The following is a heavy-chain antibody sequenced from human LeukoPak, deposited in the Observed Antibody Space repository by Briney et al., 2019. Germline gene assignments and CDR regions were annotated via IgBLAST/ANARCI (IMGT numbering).Heavy chain of an antibody. J-gene: IGHJ4*02. CDR3: ARDLLNEGNHLDY. Sequence: SQTLSLTCTVSGGSISSGDYYWSWIRQPPGKGLEWIGYIYCSGSTYYNPSLKSRVTISVDASKNQFSLKLSSVTAADTAVYYCARDLLNEGNHLDYWGQGTLVTVSS. CDR1: GGSISSGDYY. CDR2: IYCSGST. V-gene: IGHV4-30-4*01. D-gene: IGHD4-23*01.